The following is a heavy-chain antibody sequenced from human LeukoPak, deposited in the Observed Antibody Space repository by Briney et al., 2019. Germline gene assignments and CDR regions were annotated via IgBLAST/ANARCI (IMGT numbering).Heavy chain of an antibody. CDR2: INPNTGVT. J-gene: IGHJ2*01. V-gene: IGHV1-2*02. CDR1: GYTFTSYG. CDR3: ARDLGQWLPHWNFDL. D-gene: IGHD6-19*01. Sequence: ASVKVSCKASGYTFTSYGISWVRQAPGQGLEWMGSINPNTGVTFYAQNFQGRVSLTRDTSIGTAYMELTSLRSDDTAVYFCARDLGQWLPHWNFDLWGRGTLVTVSS.